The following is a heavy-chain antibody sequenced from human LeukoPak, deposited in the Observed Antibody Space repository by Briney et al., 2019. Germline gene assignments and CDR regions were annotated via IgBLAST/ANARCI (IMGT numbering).Heavy chain of an antibody. D-gene: IGHD3-22*01. CDR2: ISSSSSTI. V-gene: IGHV3-48*01. Sequence: GGSLRLSCAASGFTFSSYSMNWVRQAPGKGLEWVSYISSSSSTIYYADSVKGRFTISRDNAKNSLYLQMNSLRAEDTAVYYCAKDRYSSGYWYWGQGTLVTVSS. CDR3: AKDRYSSGYWY. J-gene: IGHJ4*02. CDR1: GFTFSSYS.